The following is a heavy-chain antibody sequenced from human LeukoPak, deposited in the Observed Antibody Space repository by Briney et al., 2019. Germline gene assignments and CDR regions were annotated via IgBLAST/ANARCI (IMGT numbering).Heavy chain of an antibody. CDR2: IYSSGST. V-gene: IGHV4-4*07. Sequence: SETLSLTCTISGGSISSYYWSWIRQPAGKGLEWIGRIYSSGSTNYNPSLKSRVTMSVDTSKNQFSLKLSSVTAADTAVYYCAGCSSTSCYHYYYYYMDVWGKGTTVTVSS. D-gene: IGHD2-2*01. J-gene: IGHJ6*03. CDR1: GGSISSYY. CDR3: AGCSSTSCYHYYYYYMDV.